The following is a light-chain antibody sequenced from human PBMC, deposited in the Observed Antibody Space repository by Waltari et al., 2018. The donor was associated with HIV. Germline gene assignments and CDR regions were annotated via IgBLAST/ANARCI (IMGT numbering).Light chain of an antibody. J-gene: IGLJ3*02. CDR2: DVT. CDR3: NSYTSSSTLV. Sequence: QSALPQPASVSGSPGQSITISCTGTTSAVGGYNSVSGYQQHPGKAPKLMIYDVTYRPSGVSNRFAGSKSGNTASLTIAGLQAEDEADYYCNSYTSSSTLVFGGGTKLTVL. CDR1: TSAVGGYNS. V-gene: IGLV2-14*03.